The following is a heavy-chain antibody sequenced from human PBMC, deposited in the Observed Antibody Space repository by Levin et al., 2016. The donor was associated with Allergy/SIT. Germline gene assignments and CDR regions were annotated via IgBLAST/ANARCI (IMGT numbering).Heavy chain of an antibody. CDR2: IYYSGST. J-gene: IGHJ2*01. CDR3: ARGRNSGHPRGYFDL. Sequence: SETLSLTCTVSGGSVSSGSYYWSWIRQPPGKGLEWIGYIYYSGSTNYNPSLKSRVTISVDTSKNQFSLKLSSVTAADTAVYYCARGRNSGHPRGYFDLWGRGTLVTVSS. V-gene: IGHV4-61*01. CDR1: GGSVSSGSYY.